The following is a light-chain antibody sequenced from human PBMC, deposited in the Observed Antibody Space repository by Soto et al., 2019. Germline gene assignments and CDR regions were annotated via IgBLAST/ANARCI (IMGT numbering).Light chain of an antibody. CDR3: QQYSSSPPT. J-gene: IGKJ4*01. CDR1: QSLSSRY. V-gene: IGKV3-20*01. CDR2: GAS. Sequence: EIVLTQSPGTLSLSPGDRATLSCRASQSLSSRYLAWYRQKPGQAPRLLIYGASNRATGIPDRFSGSGSGTDFTLTISRLEPDDFAVYYCQQYSSSPPTFGGWTKVEIK.